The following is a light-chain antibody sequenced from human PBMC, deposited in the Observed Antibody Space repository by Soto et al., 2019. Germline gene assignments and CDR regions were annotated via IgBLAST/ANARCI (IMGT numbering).Light chain of an antibody. CDR3: QQYNSYAPWT. J-gene: IGKJ1*01. Sequence: DIQMTQSPSTLSASVGDRVTITCRSSQTVTNWLAWYQQKPGKAPKLLIFDASSLQSGVPSRFSGSGSGTDFTLTINSLQPDDFATYYCQQYNSYAPWTFGQGTKVDIK. V-gene: IGKV1-5*01. CDR1: QTVTNW. CDR2: DAS.